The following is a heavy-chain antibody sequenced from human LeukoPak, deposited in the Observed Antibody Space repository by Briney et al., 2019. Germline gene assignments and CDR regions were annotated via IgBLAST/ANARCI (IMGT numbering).Heavy chain of an antibody. CDR2: ISGSGGST. V-gene: IGHV3-23*01. D-gene: IGHD3-10*02. CDR1: GFTFSSYG. J-gene: IGHJ6*04. CDR3: AELGITMIGGV. Sequence: GGSLRLSCAASGFTFSSYGMSWVRQAPGKGLEWVSAISGSGGSTYYADSVKGRFTISKDNAKNSLYLQMNSLRAEDTAVYYCAELGITMIGGVWGKGTTVTISS.